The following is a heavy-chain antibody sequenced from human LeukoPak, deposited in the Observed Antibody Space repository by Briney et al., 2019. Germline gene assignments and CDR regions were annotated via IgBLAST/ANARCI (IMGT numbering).Heavy chain of an antibody. D-gene: IGHD2-8*01. V-gene: IGHV4-39*07. CDR3: AKVLMVYAPVPFDY. J-gene: IGHJ4*02. CDR2: IFYSGST. Sequence: PSETLSLTCTVSSGSISTSNYYWGWVRQPPGKALEWIGNIFYSGSTYYSPSLKSRVTISLDTSRNQFSLKLNSVTAADTAVYYCAKVLMVYAPVPFDYWGQGTLVTVSS. CDR1: SGSISTSNYY.